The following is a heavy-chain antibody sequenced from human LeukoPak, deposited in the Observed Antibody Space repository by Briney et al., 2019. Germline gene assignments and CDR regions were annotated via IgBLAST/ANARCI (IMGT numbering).Heavy chain of an antibody. CDR3: ARGQSVLWFGELLD. CDR2: ISAYNGNT. D-gene: IGHD3-10*01. V-gene: IGHV1-18*01. CDR1: GYTFTSYG. Sequence: ASVKVSCKASGYTFTSYGISLVRQAPGQGLEWMGWISAYNGNTNYAQKLQGRVTMTTDTSTSTAYMELRSLRSDDTAVYYCARGQSVLWFGELLDWGQGTLVTVSS. J-gene: IGHJ4*02.